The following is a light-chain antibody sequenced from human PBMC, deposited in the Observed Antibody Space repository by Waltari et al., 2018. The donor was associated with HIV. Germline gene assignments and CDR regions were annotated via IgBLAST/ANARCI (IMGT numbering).Light chain of an antibody. CDR1: SSDVGSYNR. Sequence: QSALTQPPSVSGSPGQSVTISCTGTSSDVGSYNRVSWYQQPPGTAPKLMIYEVSNRPSGVPDRFSGSKYGNTASLTISGLQAEDEADYYCSLYTSSSTLVFGGGTKLTVL. CDR2: EVS. CDR3: SLYTSSSTLV. J-gene: IGLJ2*01. V-gene: IGLV2-18*01.